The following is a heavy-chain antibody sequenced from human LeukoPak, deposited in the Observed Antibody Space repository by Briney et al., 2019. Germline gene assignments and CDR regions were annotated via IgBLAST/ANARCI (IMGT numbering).Heavy chain of an antibody. D-gene: IGHD5-18*01. J-gene: IGHJ4*02. CDR3: AKGNGYSYGRYYFDY. CDR1: GFTFSSYS. Sequence: GGSLRLSCAASGFTFSSYSMNWIRQAPGKGLEWVSAITASGGNTYYADSVKGRFTISRDNSKNTLYLQVNSLRAEDTAVYYCAKGNGYSYGRYYFDYWGQGTLVTVSS. CDR2: ITASGGNT. V-gene: IGHV3-23*01.